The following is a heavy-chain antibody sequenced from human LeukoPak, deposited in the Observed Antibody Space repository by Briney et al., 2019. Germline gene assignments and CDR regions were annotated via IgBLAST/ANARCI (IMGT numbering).Heavy chain of an antibody. J-gene: IGHJ4*02. D-gene: IGHD1-1*01. CDR1: GYTFTGYY. Sequence: ASVKVSCKASGYTFTGYYMHWVRQAPGQGLEWMGWINPNSGGTNYAQKFQGRVTMTRDTSISTAYMELSRLRSDDTAVYYCARDRRYRASYYFDYWGQGTLVTVSS. V-gene: IGHV1-2*02. CDR2: INPNSGGT. CDR3: ARDRRYRASYYFDY.